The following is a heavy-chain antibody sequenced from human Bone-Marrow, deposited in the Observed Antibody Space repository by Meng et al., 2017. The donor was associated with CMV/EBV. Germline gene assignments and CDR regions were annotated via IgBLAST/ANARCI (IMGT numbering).Heavy chain of an antibody. D-gene: IGHD3-3*01. J-gene: IGHJ5*02. CDR1: GFTFSDYY. CDR3: ARGQMYYDFWSGTQNWFDP. V-gene: IGHV3-11*04. CDR2: ISSSGSTI. Sequence: GESLKISCAASGFTFSDYYMSWIRQAPGKGLEWVSYISSSGSTIYYADSVKGRFTISRDNAKNSLYLQMNSLRAEDTAVYYCARGQMYYDFWSGTQNWFDPWGQGTLVTVSS.